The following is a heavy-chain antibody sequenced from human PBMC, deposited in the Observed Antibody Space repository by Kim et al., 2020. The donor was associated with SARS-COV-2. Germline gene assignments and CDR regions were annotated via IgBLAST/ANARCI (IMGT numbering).Heavy chain of an antibody. CDR2: ISNDGDTE. CDR3: ATDGVGAVPGDVFDI. Sequence: GGSLRLSCAASGFTFTKYSMNWVRQVPGKGLEWLAFISNDGDTEFYADSVKGRFTISRDVGKNSVFLQMNSLRDEDTALYYCATDGVGAVPGDVFDIWGHGTTGIVSS. D-gene: IGHD1-26*01. V-gene: IGHV3-48*02. J-gene: IGHJ3*02. CDR1: GFTFTKYS.